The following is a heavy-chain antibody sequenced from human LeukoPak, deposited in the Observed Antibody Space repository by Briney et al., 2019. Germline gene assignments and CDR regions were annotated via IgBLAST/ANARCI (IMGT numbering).Heavy chain of an antibody. V-gene: IGHV4-34*01. D-gene: IGHD3-3*01. CDR3: ARSYYDFDMDV. Sequence: PSETLSLTCAVYGGSFSGYYWSWIRQPPGKGLEWIGEINHSGSTNYNPSLKSRVTISVDTSKNQFSLKLSSVTAADTAGYYCARSYYDFDMDVWGKGTTVTVSS. CDR2: INHSGST. CDR1: GGSFSGYY. J-gene: IGHJ6*03.